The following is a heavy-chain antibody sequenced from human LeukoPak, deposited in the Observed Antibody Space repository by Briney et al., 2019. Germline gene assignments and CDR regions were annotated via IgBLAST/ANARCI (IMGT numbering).Heavy chain of an antibody. CDR3: ARYNGDLTGGFDY. CDR1: GYTFTNYY. CDR2: INPAGGST. J-gene: IGHJ4*02. Sequence: ASVKVSCKASGYTFTNYYIHWVRQAPGQGLEWMGIINPAGGSTGYEQKFQGRVTMTRDTSTSTVYVELSSLRSEDTAVYYCARYNGDLTGGFDYWGQGTLVTVSS. V-gene: IGHV1-46*01. D-gene: IGHD4-17*01.